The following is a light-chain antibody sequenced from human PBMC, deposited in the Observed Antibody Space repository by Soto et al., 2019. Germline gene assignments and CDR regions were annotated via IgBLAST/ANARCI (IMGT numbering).Light chain of an antibody. Sequence: ALTQPASVSGSPGQSIAISCTGSSSDVGIYNYVSWYQQHPGKVPKLIIYEVTSRPSGVSNRFSGSKSGNTASLTISGLQAEDEADYYCSSYTTSSTRVFGTGTKGTVL. CDR1: SSDVGIYNY. J-gene: IGLJ1*01. V-gene: IGLV2-14*01. CDR3: SSYTTSSTRV. CDR2: EVT.